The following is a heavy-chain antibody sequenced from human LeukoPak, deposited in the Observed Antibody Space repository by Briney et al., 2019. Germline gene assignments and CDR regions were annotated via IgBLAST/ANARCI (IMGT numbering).Heavy chain of an antibody. J-gene: IGHJ4*02. CDR1: GFTFSSYA. CDR2: ISGSGGST. V-gene: IGHV3-23*01. CDR3: AKRYSSSWYHLDY. D-gene: IGHD6-13*01. Sequence: GGSLRLSCAASGFTFSSYAMSWVRQAPGKGLEWVSTISGSGGSTYYADSVKGRFTISRDNSKNTLYLQMNSLRAEDTAVYYCAKRYSSSWYHLDYWGQGTLVTVSS.